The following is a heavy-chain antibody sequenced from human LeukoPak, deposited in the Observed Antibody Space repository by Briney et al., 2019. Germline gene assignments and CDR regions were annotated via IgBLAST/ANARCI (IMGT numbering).Heavy chain of an antibody. Sequence: SETLSLTCTVSGGSISSYYWSWIRQPAGKGLEWIGRIYTSGSTNYNPSLKSRVTISVDTSKNQFSLKLSSVTAADTAVYYCARGRYYDYVWGSYRYRQLFDYWGQGTLVTVSS. CDR1: GGSISSYY. J-gene: IGHJ4*02. D-gene: IGHD3-16*02. CDR3: ARGRYYDYVWGSYRYRQLFDY. CDR2: IYTSGST. V-gene: IGHV4-4*07.